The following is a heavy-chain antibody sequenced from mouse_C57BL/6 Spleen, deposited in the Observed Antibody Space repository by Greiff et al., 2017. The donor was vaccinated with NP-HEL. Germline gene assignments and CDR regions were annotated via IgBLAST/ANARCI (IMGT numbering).Heavy chain of an antibody. D-gene: IGHD2-5*01. CDR2: INPNYGTT. CDR1: GYSFTDYN. CDR3: ASYSNPYYYAMDY. V-gene: IGHV1-39*01. J-gene: IGHJ4*01. Sequence: VQLKESGPELVKPGASVKISCKASGYSFTDYNMNWVKQSNGKSLEWIGVINPNYGTTSYNQKFKGKATLTVDQSSSTAYMQLNSLTSEDSAVYYCASYSNPYYYAMDYWGQGTSVTVSS.